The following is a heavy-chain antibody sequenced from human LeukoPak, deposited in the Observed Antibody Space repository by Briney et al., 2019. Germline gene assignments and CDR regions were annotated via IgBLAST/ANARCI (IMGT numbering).Heavy chain of an antibody. D-gene: IGHD2-15*01. CDR2: ISSGGRTI. V-gene: IGHV3-48*04. J-gene: IGHJ3*02. CDR1: GFSLNTYS. Sequence: GGSLRLSCAASGFSLNTYSMNWVRQAPGKGLEWVSYISSGGRTIYYADSVKGRFTRSRDNAKNSLYLQMNSLRAEDTAVYYCARPVVAATTPDTFDIWGQGTMVTVSS. CDR3: ARPVVAATTPDTFDI.